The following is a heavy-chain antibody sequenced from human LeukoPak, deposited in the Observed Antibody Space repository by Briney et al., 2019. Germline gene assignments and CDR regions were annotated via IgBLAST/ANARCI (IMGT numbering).Heavy chain of an antibody. D-gene: IGHD3-22*01. J-gene: IGHJ4*02. Sequence: PGGSLRLSCAGSGFTFSSYGMSWVRQAPGKGLEWVSAISGSGVRTNYADSVKGRSTISRDNAKNSLYLQMNSLRAEDTAVYYCARPQVDYYDSIDFDYWGQGTLVTVSP. CDR3: ARPQVDYYDSIDFDY. CDR2: ISGSGVRT. V-gene: IGHV3-23*01. CDR1: GFTFSSYG.